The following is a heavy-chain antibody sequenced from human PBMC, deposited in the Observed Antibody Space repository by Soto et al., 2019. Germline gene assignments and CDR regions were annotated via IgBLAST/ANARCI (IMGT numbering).Heavy chain of an antibody. V-gene: IGHV5-10-1*01. Sequence: GESLKTSCKGSGYSFTSYWISWVRQMPGKGLEWMGRIDPSDSYTNYSPSFQGHVTISADKSISTAYLQWSSLKASDTAMYYCARHPRVVWNYVDYWGQGTLVTVS. CDR2: IDPSDSYT. J-gene: IGHJ4*02. D-gene: IGHD2-15*01. CDR3: ARHPRVVWNYVDY. CDR1: GYSFTSYW.